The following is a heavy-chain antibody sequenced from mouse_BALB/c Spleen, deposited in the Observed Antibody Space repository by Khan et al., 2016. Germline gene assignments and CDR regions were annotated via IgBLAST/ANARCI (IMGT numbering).Heavy chain of an antibody. V-gene: IGHV2-6-7*01. Sequence: QVQLKESGPGLVAPSQSLSITCTVSGCSLTGYGVNWVRQPPGKGLEWLGMIWGDGSTDYNSALKSRLSISKDNSKSHVFLKMNSLQTDDTARYYCARALYYYGSSYVSYAMDYWGQGTSVTVSS. D-gene: IGHD1-1*01. CDR3: ARALYYYGSSYVSYAMDY. CDR2: IWGDGST. CDR1: GCSLTGYG. J-gene: IGHJ4*01.